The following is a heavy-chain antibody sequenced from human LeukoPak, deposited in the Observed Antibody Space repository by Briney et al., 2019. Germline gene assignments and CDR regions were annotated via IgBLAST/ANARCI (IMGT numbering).Heavy chain of an antibody. J-gene: IGHJ4*02. CDR3: ARGLGSPVGRNY. V-gene: IGHV1-8*01. CDR2: MNPNSGNI. Sequence: ASVKVSCKASGYTFTCYDINWVRQATGQGLEWMGWMNPNSGNIGYAQKFQGRVTMTRNTSISTAYMEVSSLRSEDTAVYYCARGLGSPVGRNYWGQGTLVTVSS. CDR1: GYTFTCYD. D-gene: IGHD1-26*01.